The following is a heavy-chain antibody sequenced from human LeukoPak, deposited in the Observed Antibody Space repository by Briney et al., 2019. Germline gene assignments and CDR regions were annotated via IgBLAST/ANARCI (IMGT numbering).Heavy chain of an antibody. Sequence: GGSLRLSCAASGFTVSSTCMSWVRQAPGKGLEWVSVICSAGSTYYAGSVKGRFTISRDNSNNTLFLQMDTLRAEDTAVYYCARETDLGSGWSSQGFDYWGQGTLVTVSS. V-gene: IGHV3-66*01. J-gene: IGHJ4*02. CDR1: GFTVSSTC. CDR2: ICSAGST. CDR3: ARETDLGSGWSSQGFDY. D-gene: IGHD6-13*01.